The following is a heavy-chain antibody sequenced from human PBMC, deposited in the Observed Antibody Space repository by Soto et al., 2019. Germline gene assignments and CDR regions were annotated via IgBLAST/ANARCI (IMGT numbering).Heavy chain of an antibody. V-gene: IGHV3-23*01. CDR1: GFTFSNNA. D-gene: IGHD6-19*01. CDR3: AKDRRITSGWGTAFDI. Sequence: GGSLRLSCAASGFTFSNNAMSWVRQAPGKGLEWVSGISGSGDLTYYTDSVKGRFTISRDNSKNTLYLQMNSLRAEDTAVYYCAKDRRITSGWGTAFDIWGQGTMVTVSS. CDR2: ISGSGDLT. J-gene: IGHJ3*02.